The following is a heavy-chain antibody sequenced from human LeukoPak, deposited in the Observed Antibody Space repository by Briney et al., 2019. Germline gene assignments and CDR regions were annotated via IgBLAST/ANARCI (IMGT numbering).Heavy chain of an antibody. CDR2: ISSSSTYI. V-gene: IGHV3-21*01. CDR1: GFTFSTYT. J-gene: IGHJ4*02. Sequence: GGSLRLSCAASGFTFSTYTMNWVRQAPGKGLEWVSCISSSSTYIHYADSVKGRFTISRDDAKNSLYLQLNSLRVEDTAVYYCARICYDSGAYYSDYWGQGTLLTVSS. D-gene: IGHD3-22*01. CDR3: ARICYDSGAYYSDY.